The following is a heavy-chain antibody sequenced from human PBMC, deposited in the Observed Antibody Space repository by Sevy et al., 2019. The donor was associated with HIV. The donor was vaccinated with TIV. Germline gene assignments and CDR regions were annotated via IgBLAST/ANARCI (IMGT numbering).Heavy chain of an antibody. D-gene: IGHD3-22*01. J-gene: IGHJ5*02. V-gene: IGHV3-48*01. CDR1: GITFSSYS. Sequence: QLGGSLRLSCAASGITFSSYSMNWVRQAPGKGLEWISYISSSSNLIYYADSVKGRFTVSRDNAKNSLYLEMNSLRVEDTAIYYCARDTNWIVASAASADFAWGQGTLVTVSS. CDR2: ISSSSNLI. CDR3: ARDTNWIVASAASADFA.